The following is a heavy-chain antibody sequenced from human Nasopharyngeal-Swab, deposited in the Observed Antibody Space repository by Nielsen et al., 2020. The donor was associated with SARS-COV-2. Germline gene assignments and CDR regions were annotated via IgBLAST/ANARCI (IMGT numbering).Heavy chain of an antibody. J-gene: IGHJ5*02. V-gene: IGHV3-21*06. CDR3: ARDLSKDDNWFGP. Sequence: GGSLRLSCAASGFTFSRYNMKWVRQAPGKGLEWVSSIISSSTFIYYADSVKGRFTISRDNSKNSLYLQMNSLRAEDTAVYYCARDLSKDDNWFGPWGQGTLVTVSS. CDR2: IISSSTFI. CDR1: GFTFSRYN.